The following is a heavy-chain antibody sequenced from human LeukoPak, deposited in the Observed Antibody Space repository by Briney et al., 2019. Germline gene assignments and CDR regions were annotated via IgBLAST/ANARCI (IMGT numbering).Heavy chain of an antibody. Sequence: PSETLSLTCAVYGGSFSGYYWSWIRQPPGKGLEWIGEINHSGSTNYNPSLKSRVTISVDTSKNQFSLKLSSVTAADTAVYYCARGRRGDYYGSGSQSPYYYYYGMDVWGQGTTVTVSS. J-gene: IGHJ6*02. D-gene: IGHD3-10*01. V-gene: IGHV4-34*01. CDR1: GGSFSGYY. CDR3: ARGRRGDYYGSGSQSPYYYYYGMDV. CDR2: INHSGST.